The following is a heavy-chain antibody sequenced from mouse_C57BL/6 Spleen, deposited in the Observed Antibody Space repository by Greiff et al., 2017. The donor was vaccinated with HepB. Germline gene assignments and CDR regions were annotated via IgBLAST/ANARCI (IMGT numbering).Heavy chain of an antibody. Sequence: QVQLQQPGAELVMPGASVKLSCKASGYTFTSYWMPWVKQRPGQGLEWIGEIDPSDSYTNYNQKFKGKSTLTVDKSSSTAYMQLSSLTSEDSAVYYCARSGDGSSYVGYFDVWGTGTTVTVSS. CDR3: ARSGDGSSYVGYFDV. CDR2: IDPSDSYT. D-gene: IGHD1-1*01. V-gene: IGHV1-69*01. CDR1: GYTFTSYW. J-gene: IGHJ1*03.